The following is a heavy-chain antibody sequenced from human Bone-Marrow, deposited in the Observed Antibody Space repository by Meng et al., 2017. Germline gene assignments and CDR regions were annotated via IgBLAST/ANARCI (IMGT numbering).Heavy chain of an antibody. CDR1: GFTVSSNY. CDR2: ISSSSSYI. Sequence: GGSLRLSCAASGFTVSSNYMSWVRQAPGKGLEWVSSISSSSSYIYYADSVKGRFTISRDNAKNSLYLQMNSLRAEDTAVYYCARDLELGGHRTVTGLYFDYWGQGTLVTVSS. J-gene: IGHJ4*02. V-gene: IGHV3-21*01. CDR3: ARDLELGGHRTVTGLYFDY. D-gene: IGHD4-11*01.